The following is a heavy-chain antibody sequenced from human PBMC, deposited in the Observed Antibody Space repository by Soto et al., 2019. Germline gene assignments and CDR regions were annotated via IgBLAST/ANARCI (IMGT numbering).Heavy chain of an antibody. V-gene: IGHV3-15*01. J-gene: IGHJ4*02. CDR3: TTTKGRLEPPTNDF. CDR2: IKSDAYGGAI. CDR1: GFTFSNAW. D-gene: IGHD2-8*01. Sequence: EVHLVESGGCLVKPGGSLRLSCAGSGFTFSNAWMSWVRRAPGKGLEWVGRIKSDAYGGAIDYAAPVTGRVTISRDDSKNTLFLQMTNLRAEDTAVYSCTTTKGRLEPPTNDFWGKGTQVIVSS.